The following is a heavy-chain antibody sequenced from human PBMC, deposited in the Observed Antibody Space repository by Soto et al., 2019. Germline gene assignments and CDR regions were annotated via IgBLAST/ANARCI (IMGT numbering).Heavy chain of an antibody. Sequence: PGESLKISCKGSGYSFTSYWIGWVRQMPGKGLEWMGIIYPGDSDTRYSPSFQGQVTISADKSISTAYLQWSSLKASDAAMYYCTSGTGIAAAAISYWGQGTLVPVSS. CDR3: TSGTGIAAAAISY. J-gene: IGHJ4*02. CDR2: IYPGDSDT. D-gene: IGHD6-13*01. V-gene: IGHV5-51*01. CDR1: GYSFTSYW.